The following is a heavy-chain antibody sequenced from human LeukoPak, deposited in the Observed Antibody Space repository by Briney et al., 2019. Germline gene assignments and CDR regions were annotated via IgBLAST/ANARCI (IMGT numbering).Heavy chain of an antibody. CDR1: GGSISSFY. Sequence: PSETLSLTCTVSGGSISSFYWSWIRQPPGNGLEWIGHIFYSGSTNYNPSLKSRVTISVDTSKNQFSLKLNSVTAADTALYYCARGAGAKSFDYWGQGTLATVSS. CDR3: ARGAGAKSFDY. V-gene: IGHV4-59*01. D-gene: IGHD4/OR15-4a*01. CDR2: IFYSGST. J-gene: IGHJ4*02.